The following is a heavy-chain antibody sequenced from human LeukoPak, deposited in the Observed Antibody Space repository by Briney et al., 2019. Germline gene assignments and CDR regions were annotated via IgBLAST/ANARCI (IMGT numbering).Heavy chain of an antibody. CDR1: GYSFTNYW. D-gene: IGHD1-26*01. CDR2: IYPGDSDT. V-gene: IGHV5-51*01. J-gene: IGHJ4*02. Sequence: GESLKISCKGSGYSFTNYWIGWVRQMPGKGLEWMGIIYPGDSDTRYSPSFQGQVTISADKSISTAYLQWSSLKASDTAMYYCARRARGNSGRCHDPNFDYWGQGTLVTVSS. CDR3: ARRARGNSGRCHDPNFDY.